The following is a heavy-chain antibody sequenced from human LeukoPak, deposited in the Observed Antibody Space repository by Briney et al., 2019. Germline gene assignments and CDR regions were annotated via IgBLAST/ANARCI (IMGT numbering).Heavy chain of an antibody. D-gene: IGHD5-12*01. CDR2: IYPGDSDT. J-gene: IGHJ4*02. V-gene: IGHV5-51*01. CDR3: ARGATIVGFAY. CDR1: GYGFTSYW. Sequence: GESLKISCKGSGYGFTSYWIGWVRQMPGKGLEWMGIIYPGDSDTRYSSSFQAQVTISADKSISTAYLQWSSLKASATAMYYGARGATIVGFAYWGQGTLVTVSS.